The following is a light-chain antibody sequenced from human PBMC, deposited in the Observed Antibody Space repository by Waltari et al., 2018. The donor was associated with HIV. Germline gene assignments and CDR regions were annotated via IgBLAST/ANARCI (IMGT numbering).Light chain of an antibody. Sequence: ETVLTHTPATLSLSPGEGATLSCRASPSVSNYLAWYQQKPGQAPRLLIHDASYRATGIPARFSCTGSGTHFPLPISSLEPEDFAVYYCQQRSNWPLEFTFGPGTKVDIK. CDR3: QQRSNWPLEFT. CDR2: DAS. J-gene: IGKJ3*01. CDR1: PSVSNY. V-gene: IGKV3-11*01.